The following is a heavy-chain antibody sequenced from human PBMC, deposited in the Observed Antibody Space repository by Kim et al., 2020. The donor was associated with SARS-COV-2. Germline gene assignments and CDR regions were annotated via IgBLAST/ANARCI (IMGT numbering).Heavy chain of an antibody. CDR1: GFTFDDYA. CDR2: ISGDGGST. D-gene: IGHD4-17*01. V-gene: IGHV3-43*02. J-gene: IGHJ4*02. CDR3: AKDMSAPRHDYGDEYYFDY. Sequence: GGSLRLSCAASGFTFDDYAMHWVRQAPGKGLEWVSLISGDGGSTYYADSVKGRFTISRDNSKNSLYLQMNSLRTEDTALYYCAKDMSAPRHDYGDEYYFDYWGQGTLVTVSS.